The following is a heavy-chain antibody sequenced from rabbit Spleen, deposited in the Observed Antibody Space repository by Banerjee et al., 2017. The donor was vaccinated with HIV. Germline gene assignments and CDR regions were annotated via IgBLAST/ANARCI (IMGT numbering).Heavy chain of an antibody. CDR2: INTITAKT. Sequence: QSLEESGGGLVKPGGTLTLTCTASGFTISSSYWISWVRQAPGKGLEWIGCINTITAKTVYATWAKGRFTISRASSTTVFLQMTSLTAADTATYFCARDLPEIVGWNFGFWGPGTLVTVS. J-gene: IGHJ3*01. CDR3: ARDLPEIVGWNFGF. CDR1: GFTISSSYW. D-gene: IGHD1-1*01. V-gene: IGHV1S40*01.